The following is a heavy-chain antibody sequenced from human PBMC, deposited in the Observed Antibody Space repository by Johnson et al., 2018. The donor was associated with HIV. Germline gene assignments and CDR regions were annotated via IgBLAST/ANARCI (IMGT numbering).Heavy chain of an antibody. V-gene: IGHV3-15*01. J-gene: IGHJ3*01. CDR3: YDFWMGQGFDV. CDR2: IKSRTDGETT. D-gene: IGHD3/OR15-3a*01. CDR1: GFHFGNAW. Sequence: VQLVESGGGLVKPGGSLRLSCVASGFHFGNAWMNWVRQAPGKGLEWVGRIKSRTDGETTAYAAPVKDRFTISRDDSKNTLYLEMRSLKTEDTAVYFCYDFWMGQGFDVWGQGTKVTVSS.